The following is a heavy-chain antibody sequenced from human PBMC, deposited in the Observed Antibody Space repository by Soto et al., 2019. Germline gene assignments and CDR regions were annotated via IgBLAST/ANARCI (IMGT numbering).Heavy chain of an antibody. J-gene: IGHJ4*02. V-gene: IGHV1-69*13. Sequence: ASVKVSCKASGGTFSSYAISWVRQAPGQGLEWMGGIIPIFGTANYAQKFQGRVTITADGSTSTAYMEMSSLRSEDTAVYYCARGYSYGQKFDYWGQGTLVTVSS. CDR1: GGTFSSYA. CDR3: ARGYSYGQKFDY. CDR2: IIPIFGTA. D-gene: IGHD5-18*01.